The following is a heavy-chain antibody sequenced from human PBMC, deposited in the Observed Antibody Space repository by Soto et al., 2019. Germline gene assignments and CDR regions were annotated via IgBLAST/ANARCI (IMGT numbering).Heavy chain of an antibody. D-gene: IGHD6-13*01. Sequence: SVKVSCNVSGYTLTELSMHWVRQAPGKGLEWMGGFDPEDGETIDAQKFQGRVTMTEDTSTDTAYMELSSLRSEDTDVYYSATRIAAAGTKKYNWFDPWRQGTLVTVSS. CDR3: ATRIAAAGTKKYNWFDP. CDR1: GYTLTELS. V-gene: IGHV1-24*01. J-gene: IGHJ5*02. CDR2: FDPEDGET.